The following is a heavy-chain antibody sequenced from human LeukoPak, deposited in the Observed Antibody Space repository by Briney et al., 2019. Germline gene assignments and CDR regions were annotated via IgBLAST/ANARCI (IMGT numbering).Heavy chain of an antibody. D-gene: IGHD1-26*01. Sequence: ASVNVSCKASGYTFTSYDINWVRQATGQGLEWMGWMNPNSGNTGYAQKFQGRVTITRNTSISTAYMELSSLRSEDTAVYYCAREGVGGTAFDIWGQGTMVTVSS. J-gene: IGHJ3*02. CDR2: MNPNSGNT. CDR3: AREGVGGTAFDI. CDR1: GYTFTSYD. V-gene: IGHV1-8*01.